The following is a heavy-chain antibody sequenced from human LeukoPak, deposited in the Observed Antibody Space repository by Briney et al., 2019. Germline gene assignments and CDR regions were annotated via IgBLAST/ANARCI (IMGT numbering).Heavy chain of an antibody. D-gene: IGHD2-21*01. CDR2: IYHTENT. CDR1: GGSISSDPYS. Sequence: SETLSLTCTVSGGSISSDPYSWSWIRQPPGKGLEWIGCIYHTENTNYNPSLKSRVTISADRPKNQISLKLRSVTAADTAVYYCARDHFDCGAYDAFDIWAQGTTVTVSS. J-gene: IGHJ3*02. CDR3: ARDHFDCGAYDAFDI. V-gene: IGHV4-30-2*01.